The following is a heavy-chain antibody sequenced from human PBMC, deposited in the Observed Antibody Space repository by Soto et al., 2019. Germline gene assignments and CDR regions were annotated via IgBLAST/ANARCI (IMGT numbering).Heavy chain of an antibody. CDR2: IYYSGST. J-gene: IGHJ6*02. Sequence: SETLSLTCTVSGGSISSYYWSWIRQPPGKGLEWIGYIYYSGSTNYNPSLKSRVTISADTSKNQFSLKLSSVTAADTAVYYCARDSGRMVYALYYYYYGMDVWGQGTTVTVSS. D-gene: IGHD2-8*01. CDR3: ARDSGRMVYALYYYYYGMDV. CDR1: GGSISSYY. V-gene: IGHV4-59*01.